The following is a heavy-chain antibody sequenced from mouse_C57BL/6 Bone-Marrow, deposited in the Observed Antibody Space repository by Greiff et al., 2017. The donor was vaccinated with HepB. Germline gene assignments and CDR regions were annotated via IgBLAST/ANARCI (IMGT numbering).Heavy chain of an antibody. CDR3: ARDGMITTLFDY. CDR2: ISDGGSYT. J-gene: IGHJ2*01. Sequence: EVQGVESGGGLVKPGGSLKLSCAASGFTFSSYAMSWVRQTPEKRLEWVATISDGGSYTYYPDNVKGRFTISRDNAKNNLYLQMSHLKSEDTAMYYCARDGMITTLFDYWGQGTTLTVSS. CDR1: GFTFSSYA. D-gene: IGHD2-4*01. V-gene: IGHV5-4*01.